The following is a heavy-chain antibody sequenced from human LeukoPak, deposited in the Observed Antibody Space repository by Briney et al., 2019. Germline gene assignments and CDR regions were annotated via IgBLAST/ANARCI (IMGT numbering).Heavy chain of an antibody. D-gene: IGHD5-24*01. CDR1: GFTFDEFA. CDR3: ARDRDYNLADSFDH. V-gene: IGHV3-9*01. Sequence: GRSLRLSCSASGFTFDEFAMHWVRQPPGKGLEWVSGINFNGDTTRYAHSVKGRFTISRDNAKKALYLQMNGLRGEDTASYYCARDRDYNLADSFDHWGQGTLVTVSS. CDR2: INFNGDTT. J-gene: IGHJ4*02.